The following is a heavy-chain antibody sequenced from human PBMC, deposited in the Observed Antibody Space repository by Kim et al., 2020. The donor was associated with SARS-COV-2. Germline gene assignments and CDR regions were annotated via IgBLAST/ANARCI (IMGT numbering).Heavy chain of an antibody. CDR3: ARGTYYYDSSGPGD. Sequence: AQKFQGRVTMTRDTSTSTVYMELSSLRSEDTAVYYCARGTYYYDSSGPGDWGQGTLVTVSS. J-gene: IGHJ4*02. D-gene: IGHD3-22*01. V-gene: IGHV1-46*01.